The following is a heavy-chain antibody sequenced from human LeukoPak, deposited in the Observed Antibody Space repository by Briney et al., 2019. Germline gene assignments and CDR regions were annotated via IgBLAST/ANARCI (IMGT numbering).Heavy chain of an antibody. CDR1: GFTFSSYV. D-gene: IGHD3-3*01. CDR3: ARDVHGDYDFWSGYFFGYFDY. J-gene: IGHJ4*02. Sequence: GGSLRLSCAASGFTFSSYVMHWVRQAPGKGLEWVAIISYDGSNEYYADSVKGRFTISRDNSKNTLYLQMNSLRAEDTALYYCARDVHGDYDFWSGYFFGYFDYWGQGTLVTVSS. CDR2: ISYDGSNE. V-gene: IGHV3-30*04.